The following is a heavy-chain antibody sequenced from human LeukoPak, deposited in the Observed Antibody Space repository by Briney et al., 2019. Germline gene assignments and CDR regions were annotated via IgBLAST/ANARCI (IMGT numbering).Heavy chain of an antibody. CDR2: ISGSGGGT. D-gene: IGHD2-2*01. CDR3: AKDHPNQLGFSYDAFDI. J-gene: IGHJ3*02. V-gene: IGHV3-23*01. Sequence: PGGSLRLSCAASGFTFSSYAMSWVRQAPGKGLEWVSAISGSGGGTYYADSVKGRFTISRDNSKNTLYLQMNSLRAEDTAVYYCAKDHPNQLGFSYDAFDIWGQGTMVTVSS. CDR1: GFTFSSYA.